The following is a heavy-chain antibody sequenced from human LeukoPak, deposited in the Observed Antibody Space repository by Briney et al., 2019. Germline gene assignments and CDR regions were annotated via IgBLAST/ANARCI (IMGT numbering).Heavy chain of an antibody. J-gene: IGHJ4*02. CDR3: ARVGYYHDGSGYYSYFFDY. CDR2: TNTNSGNT. CDR1: GYTFTNYD. V-gene: IGHV1-8*01. Sequence: ASVKVSCKASGYTFTNYDINWVRQATGQGLEWMGWTNTNSGNTGYSQKFQGRVTMTRSTSISTVYMELSGLRSKDTAVYYCARVGYYHDGSGYYSYFFDYWGQGTLVTVSS. D-gene: IGHD3-22*01.